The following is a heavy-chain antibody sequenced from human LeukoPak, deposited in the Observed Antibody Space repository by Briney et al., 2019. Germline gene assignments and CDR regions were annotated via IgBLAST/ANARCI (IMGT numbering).Heavy chain of an antibody. CDR2: IYTSGST. CDR1: GGSFSGYY. Sequence: SETLSLTCAVYGGSFSGYYWSWIRQPAGKGLEWIGRIYTSGSTNYNPSLKSRVTMSVDTSQNQFSLKLSSVTAADTAVYYCAIESDFWSGAYFDYWGQGTLVTVSS. J-gene: IGHJ4*02. D-gene: IGHD3-3*01. CDR3: AIESDFWSGAYFDY. V-gene: IGHV4-59*10.